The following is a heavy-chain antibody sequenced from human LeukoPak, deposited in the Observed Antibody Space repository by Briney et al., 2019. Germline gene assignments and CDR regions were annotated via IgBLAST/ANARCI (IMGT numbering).Heavy chain of an antibody. CDR2: IYCSGST. CDR3: ARGGYKISSSYCYYMDV. CDR1: GGSISSSSYY. J-gene: IGHJ6*03. D-gene: IGHD6-6*01. Sequence: SETLSLTCTVSGGSISSSSYYWGWIRQPPGKGLEWIGSIYCSGSTYYNPSLKSRVTISVDTSKNQFSLKLSSVTAADTAVYYCARGGYKISSSYCYYMDVWGKGTTVTVSS. V-gene: IGHV4-39*07.